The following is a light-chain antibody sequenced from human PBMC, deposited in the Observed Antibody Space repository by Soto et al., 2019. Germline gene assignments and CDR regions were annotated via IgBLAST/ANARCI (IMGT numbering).Light chain of an antibody. J-gene: IGKJ3*01. CDR3: QQDGGSPFS. CDR2: GAS. CDR1: QSVSGSY. Sequence: EIVLTQSPGTLSLSQGERATLSCRASQSVSGSYLAWYQQKPGQAPRLLIYGASSRATDIPDRFSASGSGTDFTLTISRLEPEDFAVYYCQQDGGSPFSVGRGTKVDIK. V-gene: IGKV3-20*01.